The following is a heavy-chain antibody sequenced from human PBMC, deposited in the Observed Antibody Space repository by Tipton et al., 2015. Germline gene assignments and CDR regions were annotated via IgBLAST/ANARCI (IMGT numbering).Heavy chain of an antibody. V-gene: IGHV4-59*13. Sequence: TLSLTCTVSGGSISNNYWGWIRQPPGKGLEYIGYIFYSGDTHYNPSLKSRITISLNTSKNQFSLKMSSVTAADTAVYFCARDLEHGMDVWGQGTTVTVS. CDR2: IFYSGDT. CDR1: GGSISNNY. CDR3: ARDLEHGMDV. J-gene: IGHJ6*02.